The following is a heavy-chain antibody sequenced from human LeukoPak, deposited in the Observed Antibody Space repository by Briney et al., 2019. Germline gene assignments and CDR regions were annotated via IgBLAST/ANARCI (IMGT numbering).Heavy chain of an antibody. D-gene: IGHD6-19*01. J-gene: IGHJ4*02. V-gene: IGHV1-2*02. CDR3: ARARVPIAVAGLYYFDY. CDR1: GHSGYF. CDR2: IKPDSGSS. Sequence: GASVKVSCKASGHSGYFMHWVRQAPGQGPEWMGWIKPDSGSSHYAQKFQGRVTMTRDTSSNSAYMGLTSLKSDDTALYYCARARVPIAVAGLYYFDYWGQGALVTVSS.